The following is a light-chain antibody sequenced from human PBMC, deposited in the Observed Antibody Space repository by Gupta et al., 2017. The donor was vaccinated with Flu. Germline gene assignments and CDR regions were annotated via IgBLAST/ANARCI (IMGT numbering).Light chain of an antibody. J-gene: IGKJ1*01. CDR2: QAS. V-gene: IGKV1-5*03. Sequence: DIQLTQSPSALSASVGDRVTITCRASQGMFTYLAWDQQKPGKTPKLIIYQASTLATGVPSRFGGGGEKIEFTHTSSRRQDDACADYYDQQYNSYWSFGQGTKVEI. CDR1: QGMFTY. CDR3: QQYNSYWS.